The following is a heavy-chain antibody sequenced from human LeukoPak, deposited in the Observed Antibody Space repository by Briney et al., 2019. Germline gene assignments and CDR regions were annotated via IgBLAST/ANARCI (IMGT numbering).Heavy chain of an antibody. D-gene: IGHD3-10*02. Sequence: GSLRLSCAASGFIFSSYSMNWVRQAPGEGLEWVSYISSGSSTIYYADSVKGRFTISRDNAKNSLYLQMNSLRAEDTAVYYCAELGITMIGGVWGKGTTVTISS. J-gene: IGHJ6*04. V-gene: IGHV3-48*04. CDR1: GFIFSSYS. CDR2: ISSGSSTI. CDR3: AELGITMIGGV.